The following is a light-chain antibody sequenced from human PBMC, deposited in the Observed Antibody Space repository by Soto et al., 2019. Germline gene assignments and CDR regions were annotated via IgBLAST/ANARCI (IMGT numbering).Light chain of an antibody. J-gene: IGKJ3*01. CDR2: GAS. CDR3: QQYNNWPLFT. CDR1: QSVSNN. V-gene: IGKV3-15*01. Sequence: EIVLTQSPGTLSLSPGERATLSCRASQSVSNNYLAWYQQKPGQAPRLLIYGASTRATGIPARFSGSGSGTEFTLTISSLQSEDFAVYYCQQYNNWPLFTFGPGTKVDIK.